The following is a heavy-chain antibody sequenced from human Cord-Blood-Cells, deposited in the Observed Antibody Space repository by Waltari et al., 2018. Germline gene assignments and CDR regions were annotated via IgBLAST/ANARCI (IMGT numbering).Heavy chain of an antibody. CDR3: ARGNRDSSSWYRRFLPDY. V-gene: IGHV1-8*01. CDR2: MNPNSGNT. D-gene: IGHD6-13*01. CDR1: GYTFTSYD. Sequence: QVQLVQSGAEVKKPGASVKVSCKASGYTFTSYDINWVRQATGKGLEWMGWMNPNSGNTGYAQKFQGRVTMTRNTSISTAYMELSSLRSEDTAVYYCARGNRDSSSWYRRFLPDYWGQGTLVTVSS. J-gene: IGHJ4*02.